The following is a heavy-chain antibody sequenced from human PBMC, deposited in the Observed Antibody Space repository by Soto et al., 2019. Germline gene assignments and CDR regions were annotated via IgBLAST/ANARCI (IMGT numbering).Heavy chain of an antibody. V-gene: IGHV3-9*01. CDR2: ISWNSGSI. J-gene: IGHJ6*03. CDR3: AKEKLTGTTGCYYMDV. Sequence: EVQLVESGGGLVQPGRSLRLSCAASGFTFDDYAMHWVRQAPGKGLEWVSGISWNSGSIGYADSVKGRFTISRDNAKNSLYLQMNSLRAEDTALYYCAKEKLTGTTGCYYMDVWGKGTTVTVAS. D-gene: IGHD1-20*01. CDR1: GFTFDDYA.